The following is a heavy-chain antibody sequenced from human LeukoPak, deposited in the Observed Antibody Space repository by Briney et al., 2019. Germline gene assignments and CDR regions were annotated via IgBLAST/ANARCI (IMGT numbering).Heavy chain of an antibody. J-gene: IGHJ4*02. V-gene: IGHV1-69*04. D-gene: IGHD2-2*01. Sequence: GASVKVSCKASGGTFSSYAISWVRQAPGQGLEWMGRIIPILGIANYAQKFQGRVTITADKSTSTAYMELSSLRSEDTAVYYCARGYCSSTSCYFPFDYWGQGTLVTVSS. CDR2: IIPILGIA. CDR1: GGTFSSYA. CDR3: ARGYCSSTSCYFPFDY.